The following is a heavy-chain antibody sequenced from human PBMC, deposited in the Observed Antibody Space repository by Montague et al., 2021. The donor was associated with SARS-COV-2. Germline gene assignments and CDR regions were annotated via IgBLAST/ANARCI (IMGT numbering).Heavy chain of an antibody. V-gene: IGHV4-59*08. CDR1: GGSISSYY. Sequence: SETLSLTCTVSGGSISSYYGSWIRQPPGKGLEWIGYIYNSGSTTSNSSFKSRGSISVATSTNQFPLELSPVTAAATAVYYCARQHPVGGVRPWGQGTLVTVSS. CDR2: IYNSGST. CDR3: ARQHPVGGVRP. J-gene: IGHJ5*02. D-gene: IGHD2-8*02.